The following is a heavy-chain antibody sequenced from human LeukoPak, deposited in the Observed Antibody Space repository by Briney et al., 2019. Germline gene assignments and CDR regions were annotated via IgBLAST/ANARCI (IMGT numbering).Heavy chain of an antibody. V-gene: IGHV3-9*01. CDR2: ISWNSGSI. Sequence: GGSLRLSCAASGSTFDDYAMHWVRQAPGKGLEWVSGISWNSGSIGYADSMKGRFTISRDNAKNSLYPQMNSLRAEDTAVYYCARALEPTVTALEGLGRAFDIWGQGTMVTVSS. CDR1: GSTFDDYA. D-gene: IGHD4-11*01. J-gene: IGHJ3*02. CDR3: ARALEPTVTALEGLGRAFDI.